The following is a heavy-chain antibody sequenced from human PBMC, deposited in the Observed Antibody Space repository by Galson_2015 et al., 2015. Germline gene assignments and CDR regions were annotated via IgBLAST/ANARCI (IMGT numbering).Heavy chain of an antibody. D-gene: IGHD3-10*01. J-gene: IGHJ6*02. CDR2: IYHSGST. CDR3: ARGSAYYGSGSYYTYYYYYGMDV. Sequence: ETLSLTCAVSGGSISSSNWWSWVRQPPGKGLEWIGEIYHSGSTNYNPSLKSRVTVSVDKSKNQFSLKLSSVTAADTAVYYCARGSAYYGSGSYYTYYYYYGMDVWGQGTTVTVSS. V-gene: IGHV4-4*02. CDR1: GGSISSSNW.